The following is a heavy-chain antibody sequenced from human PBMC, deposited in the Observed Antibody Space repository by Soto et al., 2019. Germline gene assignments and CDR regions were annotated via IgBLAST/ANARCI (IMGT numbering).Heavy chain of an antibody. D-gene: IGHD2-2*01. CDR2: IYYSGST. Sequence: SETLSLTCTVSGGSISSSSYYWGWIRQPPGKGLEWIGSIYYSGSTYYNPSLKSRVTISVDTSKNQFSLKLSSVTAADTAVYYCASNSYCSSTSCSYYYYYYMDVWGKGTTVTVSS. V-gene: IGHV4-39*01. CDR1: GGSISSSSYY. CDR3: ASNSYCSSTSCSYYYYYYMDV. J-gene: IGHJ6*03.